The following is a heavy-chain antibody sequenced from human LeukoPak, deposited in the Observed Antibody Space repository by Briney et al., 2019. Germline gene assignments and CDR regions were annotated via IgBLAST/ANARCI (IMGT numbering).Heavy chain of an antibody. Sequence: PSETLSLTCTVSGGSISSSSYYWGWIRQPPGKGLEWIGSIYYSGSTYYNPSLKSRVTISVDTSKNQFSLKLSSVTAADTAVYYCARQMTTVTPFDYWGQGTLVTVSS. J-gene: IGHJ4*02. CDR1: GGSISSSSYY. D-gene: IGHD4-17*01. CDR3: ARQMTTVTPFDY. CDR2: IYYSGST. V-gene: IGHV4-39*01.